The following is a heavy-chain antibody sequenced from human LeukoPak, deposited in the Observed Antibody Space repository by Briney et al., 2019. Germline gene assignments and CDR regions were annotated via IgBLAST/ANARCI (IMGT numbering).Heavy chain of an antibody. J-gene: IGHJ6*03. V-gene: IGHV1-3*03. CDR1: GYTFTSYA. CDR2: INAGNGNT. CDR3: ARDRDTMVRGAPLADYYYMDV. D-gene: IGHD3-10*01. Sequence: ASVKVSCKASGYTFTSYAMHWVRQAPGQRLEWMGWINAGNGNTKYSQEFQGRVTITRDTSASTAYMELSSLRSEDTAVYYCARDRDTMVRGAPLADYYYMDVWGKGTTVTVSS.